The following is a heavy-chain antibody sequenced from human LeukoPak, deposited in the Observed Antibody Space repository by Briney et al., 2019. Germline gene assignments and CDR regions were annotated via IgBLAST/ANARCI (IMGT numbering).Heavy chain of an antibody. D-gene: IGHD6-19*01. CDR1: GFTFSSYS. Sequence: GGSLRLSCAASGFTFSSYSMNWVRQAPGKGLEWVSSISGSGGNTYYADSVKGRFTISRDNSKSTLYLQMSSLRAEYTAVYYCAKYYNSGWGNAFDIWGQGTMVTVSS. J-gene: IGHJ3*02. CDR3: AKYYNSGWGNAFDI. CDR2: ISGSGGNT. V-gene: IGHV3-23*01.